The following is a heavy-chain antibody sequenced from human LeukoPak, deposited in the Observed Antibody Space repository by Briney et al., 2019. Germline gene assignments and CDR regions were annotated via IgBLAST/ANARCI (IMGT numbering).Heavy chain of an antibody. CDR1: GGSISSGGYY. CDR3: AREGRDFWSGSRGWFDP. Sequence: SETLSLTCTVSGGSISSGGYYWSWIRQPPGKGLKWIAYTHYSGSSFYNPSLKSRITISVDTSKNQFSLRLSSVTAADTAVYYCAREGRDFWSGSRGWFDPWGQGTLVTVSS. J-gene: IGHJ5*02. CDR2: THYSGSS. D-gene: IGHD3-3*01. V-gene: IGHV4-30-4*01.